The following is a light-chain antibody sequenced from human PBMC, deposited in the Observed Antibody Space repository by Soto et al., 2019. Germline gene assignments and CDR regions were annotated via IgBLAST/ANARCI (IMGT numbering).Light chain of an antibody. J-gene: IGKJ3*01. V-gene: IGKV1-9*01. Sequence: IQLPQSPSSLSSSVGDRVTITCRASQGISSFLAWYQQKPGKAPKLLIYGASTLQSGAPSRFSGSGSGTDFTLTIGSLQPEDFETYYWQQLNSLPIPFGPGTKVDIK. CDR3: QQLNSLPIP. CDR2: GAS. CDR1: QGISSF.